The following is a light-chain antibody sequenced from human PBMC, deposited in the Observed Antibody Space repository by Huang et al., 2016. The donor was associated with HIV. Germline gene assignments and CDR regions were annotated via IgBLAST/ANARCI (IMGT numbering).Light chain of an antibody. Sequence: EIVMMQSPATLSVSPGERATLSCRASQGVSSNLAWYQQKPGQAPRLLIYGASTRATGIPARFSGSGSGTEFTLTISSLQSEDFAVYYCQQYNNWRTFGQGTKVEIK. CDR1: QGVSSN. CDR2: GAS. V-gene: IGKV3-15*01. CDR3: QQYNNWRT. J-gene: IGKJ1*01.